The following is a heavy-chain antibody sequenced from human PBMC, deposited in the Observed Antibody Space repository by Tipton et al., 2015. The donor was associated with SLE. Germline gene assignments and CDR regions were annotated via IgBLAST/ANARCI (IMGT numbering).Heavy chain of an antibody. D-gene: IGHD3-3*01. V-gene: IGHV3-49*03. Sequence: RSLRLSCTASGFTFGDYAMSWFRQAPGKGLEWVGFIRSKAYGGTTEYAASVKGRFTISRDDSKSIAYLQMNSLKTEDTAVYYCTTDPRSLRFLEWDIWGQGTMVTVSS. CDR3: TTDPRSLRFLEWDI. J-gene: IGHJ3*02. CDR2: IRSKAYGGTT. CDR1: GFTFGDYA.